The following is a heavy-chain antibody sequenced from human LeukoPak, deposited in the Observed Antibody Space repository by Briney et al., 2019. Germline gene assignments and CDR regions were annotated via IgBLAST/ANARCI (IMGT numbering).Heavy chain of an antibody. CDR2: IYPGDSDT. CDR1: GYSFTSYW. CDR3: ARRFYDFWSGEGWFDP. J-gene: IGHJ5*02. Sequence: KNGESLKISCKGSGYSFTSYWIGWVRQMPGKGLEWMGIIYPGDSDTRYSPSFQGQVTISADKSISTAYLQWSSLKASDTAMYYCARRFYDFWSGEGWFDPWGQGTLVTVSS. D-gene: IGHD3-3*01. V-gene: IGHV5-51*01.